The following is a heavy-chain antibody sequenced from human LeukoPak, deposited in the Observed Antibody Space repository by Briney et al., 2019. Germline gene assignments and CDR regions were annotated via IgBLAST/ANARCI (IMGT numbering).Heavy chain of an antibody. CDR1: GFTFSSNS. J-gene: IGHJ4*02. CDR3: ARALRAYYFDD. Sequence: GGSLRLSCAASGFTFSSNSMNWVRQAPGKGLEWVSYISSGSSTIYFADSVKGRFTISRDNAKNSLFLQMNGLRAEDTAVYYCARALRAYYFDDWGQGTLVTVSS. V-gene: IGHV3-48*01. CDR2: ISSGSSTI.